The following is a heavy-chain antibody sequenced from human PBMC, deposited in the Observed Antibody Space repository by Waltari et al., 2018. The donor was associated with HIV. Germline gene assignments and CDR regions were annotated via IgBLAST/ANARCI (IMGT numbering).Heavy chain of an antibody. Sequence: EVQLVESGGGLVQPGGSLRLSCAASGFTFSSYWMPWVRQAPGKGLVWFSRIKSDGTITTYADSVKGRFTISRDNAKNTLFLQMNSLRAEDTAIYYCARDLVVLRYFDWLSTYFDYWGQGTLVTVSS. J-gene: IGHJ4*02. CDR2: IKSDGTIT. CDR3: ARDLVVLRYFDWLSTYFDY. V-gene: IGHV3-74*01. D-gene: IGHD3-9*01. CDR1: GFTFSSYW.